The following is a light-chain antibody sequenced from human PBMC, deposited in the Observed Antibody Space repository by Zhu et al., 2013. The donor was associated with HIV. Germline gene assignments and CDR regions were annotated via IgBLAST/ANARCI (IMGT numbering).Light chain of an antibody. Sequence: EIVMTQSPARLSVPPGERVTLFCRVSQSVDVRLAWYQQKVGQPPRLLIYGGSTPATGVPARFSGSGSGTEFNLTISGLLSEDVATYICHQYFNWPQLSFGPGTKV. CDR2: GGS. J-gene: IGKJ3*01. CDR1: QSVDVR. CDR3: HQYFNWPQLS. V-gene: IGKV3-15*01.